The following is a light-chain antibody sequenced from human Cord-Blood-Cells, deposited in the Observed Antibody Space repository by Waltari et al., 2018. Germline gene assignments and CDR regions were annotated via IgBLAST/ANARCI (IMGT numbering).Light chain of an antibody. CDR2: DVS. V-gene: IGLV2-14*01. CDR3: SSYTSSSTWV. J-gene: IGLJ3*02. CDR1: SSDVGGYNY. Sequence: QSALTQPASVSGSPGQSITISCTGTSSDVGGYNYVSWYQQHPGKAPKLMIYDVSNRPSGVSNRFSGSKSGNTASLTISELQAEDEADYYCSSYTSSSTWVFGGGTKLPVL.